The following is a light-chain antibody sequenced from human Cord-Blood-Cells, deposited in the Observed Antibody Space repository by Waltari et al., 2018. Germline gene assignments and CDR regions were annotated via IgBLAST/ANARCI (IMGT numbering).Light chain of an antibody. Sequence: SALPQRRSFSSSPGPSLTISFTGTSSDVGCYHYVSWYQQHPGKAPKLMIYDVSKRPSGVPDRFSGSKSGNTASLTISGLQAEDEADYYCCSYAGSYTVVFGGGTKLTVL. CDR3: CSYAGSYTVV. CDR1: SSDVGCYHY. V-gene: IGLV2-11*01. CDR2: DVS. J-gene: IGLJ2*01.